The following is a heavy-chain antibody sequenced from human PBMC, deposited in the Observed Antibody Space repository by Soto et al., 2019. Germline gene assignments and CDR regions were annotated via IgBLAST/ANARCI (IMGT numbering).Heavy chain of an antibody. D-gene: IGHD3-22*01. CDR1: GGSISSGDYY. J-gene: IGHJ3*02. CDR2: IYYSGST. Sequence: PSETLSLTCTVSGGSISSGDYYWSWIRQPPGKGLEWIGYIYYSGSTYYNPSLKSRVTISVDTSKNQFSLRLSSVTAADTAVYYCARDLIYYDSSGIDAFDIWGQGTMVTVS. V-gene: IGHV4-30-4*01. CDR3: ARDLIYYDSSGIDAFDI.